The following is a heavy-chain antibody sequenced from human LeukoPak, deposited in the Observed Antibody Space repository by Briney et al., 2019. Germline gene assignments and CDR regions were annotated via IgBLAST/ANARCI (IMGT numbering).Heavy chain of an antibody. D-gene: IGHD2-15*01. J-gene: IGHJ5*02. CDR1: GGSISSSSYY. Sequence: SETLSLTCTVPGGSISSSSYYWGWIRQPPGKGLEWIGSIYYSGSTYYNPSLKSRVTISVDTSKSQFSLKLSSVTAADTAVYYCARGGYCSGGSCSDPGRPNWFDPWGQGTLVTVSS. CDR3: ARGGYCSGGSCSDPGRPNWFDP. CDR2: IYYSGST. V-gene: IGHV4-39*01.